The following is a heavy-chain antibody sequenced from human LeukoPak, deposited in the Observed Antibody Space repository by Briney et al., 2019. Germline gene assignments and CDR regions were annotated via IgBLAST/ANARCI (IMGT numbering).Heavy chain of an antibody. V-gene: IGHV3-7*01. D-gene: IGHD1-26*01. J-gene: IGHJ4*02. CDR1: GFTFSIYW. CDR2: IKQDGSEK. Sequence: PGGSLRLSCAASGFTFSIYWMSWVRQAPGKGLEWVANIKQDGSEKYYVDSVKGRFTISRDNAKNSLYLQMNSLRAEDTAVYYCARDVVGATDYWGQGTLVTVSS. CDR3: ARDVVGATDY.